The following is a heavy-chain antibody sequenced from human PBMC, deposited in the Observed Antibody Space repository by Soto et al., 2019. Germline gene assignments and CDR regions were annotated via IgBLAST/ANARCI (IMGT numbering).Heavy chain of an antibody. D-gene: IGHD5-18*01. J-gene: IGHJ4*02. CDR1: GGTFSSYT. CDR3: AGVDTARRDY. CDR2: IIPILGIA. V-gene: IGHV1-69*02. Sequence: QVQLVQSGAEVKKLGSSVKVSCKASGGTFSSYTISWVRQAPGQGLEWMGRIIPILGIANYAQKFQGRVTITADKSTSTAYMELSSLRSEDTAMYYCAGVDTARRDYWGQGTLVTVSS.